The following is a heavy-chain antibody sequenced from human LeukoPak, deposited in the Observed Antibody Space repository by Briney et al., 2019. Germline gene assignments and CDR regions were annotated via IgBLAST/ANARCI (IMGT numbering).Heavy chain of an antibody. CDR3: ASKAIAGATDDAFDI. CDR2: IYHSGST. Sequence: SETLSLTCAVSGGSISSSNWWSWVRRPPGKGLEWIGEIYHSGSTNYNPSLKSRVTISVDKSKNQFSLKLTSVTAADTAVYYCASKAIAGATDDAFDIWGQGTMVTVSS. J-gene: IGHJ3*02. D-gene: IGHD1-26*01. CDR1: GGSISSSNW. V-gene: IGHV4-4*02.